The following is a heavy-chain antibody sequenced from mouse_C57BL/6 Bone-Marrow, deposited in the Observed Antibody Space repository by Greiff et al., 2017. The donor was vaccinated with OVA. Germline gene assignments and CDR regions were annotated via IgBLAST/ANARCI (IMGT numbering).Heavy chain of an antibody. CDR1: GYTFTSYG. CDR2: IYPRSGNT. D-gene: IGHD1-1*01. V-gene: IGHV1-81*01. CDR3: ARDYGSSYWFAY. Sequence: QVQLKESGAELARPGASVTLSCKASGYTFTSYGISWVKQRTGQGLEWIGEIYPRSGNTYYNEKFKGKATLTADKSSSTAYMELRSLTSEDSAVYFCARDYGSSYWFAYWGQGTLVTVSA. J-gene: IGHJ3*01.